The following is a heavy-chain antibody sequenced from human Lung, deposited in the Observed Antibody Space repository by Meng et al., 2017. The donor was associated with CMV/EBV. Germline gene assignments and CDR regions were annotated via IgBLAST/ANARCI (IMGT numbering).Heavy chain of an antibody. CDR3: AKTHEFLGSCSLTSCYWGVDD. J-gene: IGHJ4*02. V-gene: IGHV3-30-3*02. D-gene: IGHD2-2*01. CDR1: GFTFSSFA. CDR2: MSYDGVYK. Sequence: GGSLRLXCAASGFTFSSFAMPWVRQAPGKGLEWVAVMSYDGVYKYYADFVRGRFTVSRDNSKSALYLQMNSLRVEDTAGYYCAKTHEFLGSCSLTSCYWGVDDWGQGTLVTVSS.